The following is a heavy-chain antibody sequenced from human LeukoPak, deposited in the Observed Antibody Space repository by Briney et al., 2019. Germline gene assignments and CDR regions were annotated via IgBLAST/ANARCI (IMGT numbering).Heavy chain of an antibody. D-gene: IGHD3-10*01. Sequence: GGSLRLSCETSGFTFSFSSYFMTWVRQAPGRGLEWVAFIRSKSYGGTSEYAASVRGRFTVSRDDSKSIAYLQMESLKTEDTAVYYCSRDFWRFGLDFWGQGTPVTVSS. J-gene: IGHJ4*02. CDR3: SRDFWRFGLDF. V-gene: IGHV3-49*04. CDR2: IRSKSYGGTS. CDR1: GFTFSFSSYF.